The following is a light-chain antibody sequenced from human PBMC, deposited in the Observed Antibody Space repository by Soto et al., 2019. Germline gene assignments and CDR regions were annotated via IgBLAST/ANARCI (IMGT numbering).Light chain of an antibody. J-gene: IGKJ1*01. CDR3: QQYNNWPLT. CDR1: QSVSSY. Sequence: EVVMTQSPATLSVSPGEGATLSCRASQSVSSYLAWYQQKPGQAPGLLIYGASTRATGIPARFSGSGSGTEFTLTISSLQSEDSVVYYCQQYNNWPLTFGQGTKVDIK. CDR2: GAS. V-gene: IGKV3-15*01.